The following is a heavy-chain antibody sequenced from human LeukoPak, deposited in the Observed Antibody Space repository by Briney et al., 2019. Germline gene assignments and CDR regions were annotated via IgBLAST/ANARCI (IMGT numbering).Heavy chain of an antibody. J-gene: IGHJ4*02. D-gene: IGHD7-27*01. CDR1: GVSISSSSHY. CDR2: IYYSGST. CDR3: ARHWSKNPPGY. V-gene: IGHV4-39*01. Sequence: SETLSLTCTVSGVSISSSSHYWGWIRQPPGKGLEWIGNIYYSGSTYYNPSLKSRIIISVDTSKNQFSLKLSSVTAADTAVYYCARHWSKNPPGYWGQGTLVTVSS.